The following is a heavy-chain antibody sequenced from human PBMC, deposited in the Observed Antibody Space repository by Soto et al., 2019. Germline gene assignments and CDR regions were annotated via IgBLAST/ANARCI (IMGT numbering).Heavy chain of an antibody. V-gene: IGHV3-23*01. CDR2: TSASGDTT. Sequence: EVQLLESGGGLAQPGGSLRLSCAASGFTFSNYAMGWVRRAPVKGLEWVSCTSASGDTTYYADSVKGRFTMSRDSSTSTLFLQMNSLRVEDKALYYCEAQAYLPTIVVVDYWGQGALVTVSS. CDR1: GFTFSNYA. CDR3: EAQAYLPTIVVVDY. D-gene: IGHD2-21*01. J-gene: IGHJ4*02.